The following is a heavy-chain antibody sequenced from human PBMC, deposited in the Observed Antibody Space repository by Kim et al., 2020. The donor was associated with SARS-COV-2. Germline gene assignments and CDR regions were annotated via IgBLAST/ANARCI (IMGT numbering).Heavy chain of an antibody. V-gene: IGHV4-59*13. CDR1: GGSISSYY. Sequence: SETLSLTCTVSGGSISSYYWSWIRQPPGKGLEWIGYIYYSGSTNYKPSLKSRVTISVDTSKNQFSLKLSSVTAADTAVYYCARDSSYSGSYSDDAFDIWGQGTMVTVSS. CDR2: IYYSGST. D-gene: IGHD1-26*01. CDR3: ARDSSYSGSYSDDAFDI. J-gene: IGHJ3*02.